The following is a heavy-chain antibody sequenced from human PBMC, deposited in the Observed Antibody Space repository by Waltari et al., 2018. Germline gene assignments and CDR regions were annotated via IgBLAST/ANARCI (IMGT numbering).Heavy chain of an antibody. CDR3: ARRQGGYYYYYGMDV. CDR2: IYYDGNP. V-gene: IGHV4-39*01. Sequence: QLQLQELGPGLVKPSETLSLTCTVSGGSIISSSYYWDWIRQPPGKGLEWIGSIYYDGNPYYNPSLKSRVTISVDTSKNQFSLNLHSVTAADTAMYYCARRQGGYYYYYGMDVWGQGTTVTVSS. CDR1: GGSIISSSYY. J-gene: IGHJ6*02.